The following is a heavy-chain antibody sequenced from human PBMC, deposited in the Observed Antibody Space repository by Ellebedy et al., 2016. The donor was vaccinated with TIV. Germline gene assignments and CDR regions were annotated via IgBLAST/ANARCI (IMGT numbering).Heavy chain of an antibody. CDR2: IIPIFGTA. CDR3: ARGSKRVITFTYYYYGMDV. CDR1: GGTFSSYA. Sequence: ASVKVSCXASGGTFSSYAISWVRQAPGQGLEWMGGIIPIFGTANYPQKFQGRVTITADESTSTAYMELSSLRSEDTAVYYCARGSKRVITFTYYYYGMDVWGQGTTVTVSS. V-gene: IGHV1-69*13. D-gene: IGHD3-22*01. J-gene: IGHJ6*02.